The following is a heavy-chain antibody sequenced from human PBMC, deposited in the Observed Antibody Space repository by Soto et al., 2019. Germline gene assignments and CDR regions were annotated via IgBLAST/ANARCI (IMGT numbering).Heavy chain of an antibody. V-gene: IGHV4-39*01. D-gene: IGHD1-26*01. CDR2: IYYSGST. CDR1: GGSISSSSYY. J-gene: IGHJ4*02. Sequence: SETLSLTCTVSGGSISSSSYYWGWIRQPPGKGLEWIGSIYYSGSTYYNPSLKSRVTISVDTSKNQFSLKLSSVTAADTAVYYCARLYSGSYSSSPAGTDYWGQGTLVTVSS. CDR3: ARLYSGSYSSSPAGTDY.